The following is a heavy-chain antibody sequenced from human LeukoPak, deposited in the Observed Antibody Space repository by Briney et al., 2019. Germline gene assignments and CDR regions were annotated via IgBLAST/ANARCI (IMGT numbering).Heavy chain of an antibody. CDR3: SRDGVWFRELPFDY. Sequence: PGGSLRLSCAASAFTFSSYSMNWVRQAPGKGLEWVSSISSSSSYIYYADSVKGRFTISRDNAKNSLYLQMNSLRAEDTAVYYCSRDGVWFRELPFDYWGQGTLVTVSS. V-gene: IGHV3-21*01. D-gene: IGHD3-10*01. CDR1: AFTFSSYS. CDR2: ISSSSSYI. J-gene: IGHJ4*02.